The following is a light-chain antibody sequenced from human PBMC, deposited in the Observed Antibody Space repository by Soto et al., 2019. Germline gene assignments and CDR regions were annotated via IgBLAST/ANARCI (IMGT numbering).Light chain of an antibody. CDR1: SSDVGGYNY. CDR2: EFS. CDR3: SSYTRSSPLV. J-gene: IGLJ2*01. Sequence: QSDLTQPASVCGSPGPSITISCTGTSSDVGGYNYVSWYQHHPFKAHKLMIYEFSNRTSWVYNRFSGSKSGNTASMTISGLQAEDEDVYPCSSYTRSSPLVFGGGTKLT. V-gene: IGLV2-14*01.